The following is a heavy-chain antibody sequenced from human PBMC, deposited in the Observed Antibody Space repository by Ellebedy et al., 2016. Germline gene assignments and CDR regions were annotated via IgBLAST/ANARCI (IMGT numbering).Heavy chain of an antibody. CDR2: IYSGGST. D-gene: IGHD5-12*01. CDR1: GFTVSSNY. V-gene: IGHV3-66*01. CDR3: ARDRGIVATILGYGMDV. J-gene: IGHJ6*02. Sequence: GGSLRLSCAASGFTVSSNYMSWVRQAPGKGLEWVSVIYSGGSTYYADSVKGRFTISRDNSKNTLDLQMNSLRAEDTAVYYCARDRGIVATILGYGMDVWGQGTTVTVSS.